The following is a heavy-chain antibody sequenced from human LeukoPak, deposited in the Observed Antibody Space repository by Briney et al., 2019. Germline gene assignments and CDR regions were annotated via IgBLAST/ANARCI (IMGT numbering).Heavy chain of an antibody. D-gene: IGHD1-26*01. CDR2: IYSGGST. CDR3: ARGGSYLSAFDI. J-gene: IGHJ3*02. Sequence: GGSLRLSSAASGFTVSSNYMSWVRQAPGKGLEWVSIIYSGGSTFYADSVKGRFTISRDNSKNTLYLQMNSLRAEDTAVYYCARGGSYLSAFDIWGQGTMVTVSS. V-gene: IGHV3-53*01. CDR1: GFTVSSNY.